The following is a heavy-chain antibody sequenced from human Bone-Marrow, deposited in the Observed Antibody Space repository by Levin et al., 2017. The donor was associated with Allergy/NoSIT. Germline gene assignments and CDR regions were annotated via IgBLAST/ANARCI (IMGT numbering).Heavy chain of an antibody. CDR3: AGERNAAGDIVHFDY. CDR1: GFTFSAYS. CDR2: ISGITGNT. Sequence: GASVKVSCAASGFTFSAYSMNWVRQAPGKGLEWLSSISGITGNTFYSDSVKGRFSISRDNAKDSLYLQMNSLRVEDTAVYYCAGERNAAGDIVHFDYWGQGTLVTVSS. V-gene: IGHV3-21*01. J-gene: IGHJ4*02. D-gene: IGHD2-8*01.